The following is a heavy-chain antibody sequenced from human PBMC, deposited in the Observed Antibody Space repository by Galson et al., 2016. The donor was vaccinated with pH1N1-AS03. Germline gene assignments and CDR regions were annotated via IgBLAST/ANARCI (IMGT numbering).Heavy chain of an antibody. CDR3: ASSSAHSPPVMQD. CDR1: GGSLDGFY. D-gene: IGHD3-22*01. CDR2: ITHDAVT. J-gene: IGHJ1*01. Sequence: ETLSLTCAVQGGSLDGFYWTWIRQPPGKGFEWIGEITHDAVTTSTPSLTSRATMSVDTSKKQFSLKLTTLTAADTAVYYCASSSAHSPPVMQDWGQGTLVIVSS. V-gene: IGHV4-34*01.